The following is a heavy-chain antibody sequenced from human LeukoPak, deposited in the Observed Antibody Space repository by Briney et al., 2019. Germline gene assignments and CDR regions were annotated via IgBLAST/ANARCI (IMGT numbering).Heavy chain of an antibody. CDR3: ARRVSIAAAGSWFDP. J-gene: IGHJ5*02. V-gene: IGHV4-59*08. Sequence: SETLSLTCTVSGGSISSYYWSWIRQPPGKGLEWIGYIYYSGSTNYNPSLKSRVTISVDTPKNQFSLKLSSVTAADTAVYYCARRVSIAAAGSWFDPWGQGTLVTVSS. D-gene: IGHD6-13*01. CDR2: IYYSGST. CDR1: GGSISSYY.